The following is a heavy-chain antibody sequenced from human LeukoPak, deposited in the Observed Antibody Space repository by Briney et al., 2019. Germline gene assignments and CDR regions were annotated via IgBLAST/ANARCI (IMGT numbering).Heavy chain of an antibody. CDR3: AELGITMIGGV. J-gene: IGHJ6*04. D-gene: IGHD3-10*02. V-gene: IGHV3-48*03. Sequence: GTLSLTCAVSGGSISSSNWWSWVRPPPGKGLEWVSYISSSGSTIYYADSVKGRFTISRDNAKNSLYLQMNSLRAEDTAVYYCAELGITMIGGVWGKGTTVTISS. CDR1: GGSISSSN. CDR2: ISSSGSTI.